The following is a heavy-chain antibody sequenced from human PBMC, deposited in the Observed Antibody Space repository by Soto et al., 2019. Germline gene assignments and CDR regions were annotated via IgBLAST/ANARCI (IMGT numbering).Heavy chain of an antibody. V-gene: IGHV3-53*02. Sequence: EVQLVETGGGLIQPGGSLRLPCAASGFTVSSNYMSWVRQAPGKGLEWVSVIYSGGSTYYADSVKGRFTISRDNSKNTLYLQMNSLRAEDTAVYYCAGPSSGWSAHTGPGYFDLWGRGTLVTVSS. CDR3: AGPSSGWSAHTGPGYFDL. CDR1: GFTVSSNY. CDR2: IYSGGST. J-gene: IGHJ2*01. D-gene: IGHD6-19*01.